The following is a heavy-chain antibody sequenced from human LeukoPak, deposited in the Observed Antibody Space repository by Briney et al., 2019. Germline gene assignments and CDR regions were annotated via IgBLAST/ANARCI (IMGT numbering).Heavy chain of an antibody. D-gene: IGHD1-26*01. Sequence: TGGSLRLSCAASGFTFSSYAMSWVRQAPGKGLEWVSAISGSGGSTYYADSVKGWFTISRDNSKNTLYLQMNSLRAEDTAVYYCAKDRGGVVGAHDYWGQGTLVTVSS. CDR3: AKDRGGVVGAHDY. J-gene: IGHJ4*02. CDR1: GFTFSSYA. V-gene: IGHV3-23*01. CDR2: ISGSGGST.